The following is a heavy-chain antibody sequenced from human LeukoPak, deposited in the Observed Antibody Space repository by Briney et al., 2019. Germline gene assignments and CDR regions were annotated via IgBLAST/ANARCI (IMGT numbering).Heavy chain of an antibody. CDR1: GYTFTSYG. Sequence: SVKVSCKASGYTFTSYGISWVRQAPGQGLEWMGGIIPIFGTANYAQKFQGRVTITADESTSTAYMELSSLRSEDTAVYYCAREGITPCSSTSCHGYYFDYWGQGTLVTVSS. J-gene: IGHJ4*02. D-gene: IGHD2-2*01. CDR2: IIPIFGTA. V-gene: IGHV1-69*13. CDR3: AREGITPCSSTSCHGYYFDY.